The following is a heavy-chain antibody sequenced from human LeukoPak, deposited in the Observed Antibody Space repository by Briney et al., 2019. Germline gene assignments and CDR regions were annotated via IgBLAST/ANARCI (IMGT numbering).Heavy chain of an antibody. Sequence: SQTLSLTCTVSGGSISSGNYYWSWIRQHPGKGLEWIGYIYYSGSTYYNPSLKSRVTISVDTPKNQFSLKLSSVTAADTAVYYCARDTYYCSSTICYPVLAFDIWGQGTMVTVSS. J-gene: IGHJ3*02. V-gene: IGHV4-31*03. CDR3: ARDTYYCSSTICYPVLAFDI. D-gene: IGHD2-2*01. CDR1: GGSISSGNYY. CDR2: IYYSGST.